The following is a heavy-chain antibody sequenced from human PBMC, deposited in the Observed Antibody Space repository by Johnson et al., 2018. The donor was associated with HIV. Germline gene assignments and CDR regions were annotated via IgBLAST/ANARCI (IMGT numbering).Heavy chain of an antibody. D-gene: IGHD6-19*01. CDR2: ISYAGSSK. J-gene: IGHJ6*04. CDR1: GFTFSNYG. Sequence: QVQLVESGGGVVQPGRSLRLSCAASGFTFSNYGMHWVRQAPGKGLEWVTFISYAGSSKYYVDSVKGRFTISRDNSKNTLSLQMHSLRAEDTAVYYCVQGVPNPAGAVDVGGKGTGVTGSS. CDR3: VQGVPNPAGAVDV. V-gene: IGHV3-30*03.